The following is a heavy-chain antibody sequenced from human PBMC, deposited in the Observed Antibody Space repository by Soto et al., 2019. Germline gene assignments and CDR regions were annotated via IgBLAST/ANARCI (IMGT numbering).Heavy chain of an antibody. D-gene: IGHD6-6*01. CDR2: IYHTGST. Sequence: PSETLSLTCAVSGGSISSSNWWSWVRQPPGRGLEWIGEIYHTGSTNYKPSLKSRVTISVDKSKNGFSLNLSSVTAADTAVYYCARERIAGYGMDVWGQGTTVTVSS. J-gene: IGHJ6*02. CDR3: ARERIAGYGMDV. V-gene: IGHV4-4*02. CDR1: GGSISSSNW.